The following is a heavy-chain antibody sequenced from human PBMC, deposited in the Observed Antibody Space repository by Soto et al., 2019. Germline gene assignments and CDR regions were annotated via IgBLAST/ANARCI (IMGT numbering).Heavy chain of an antibody. CDR1: GFPFSTYW. CDR2: ISYDGSNK. Sequence: VQLVESGGDLVQPGGSLRLSCVASGFPFSTYWMTWVRQAPGKGLEWVAVISYDGSNKYYADSVKGRFTISRDNSKNTLYLQMNSLRAEDTAVYYCARERIAVYFDYWGQGTLVTVSS. D-gene: IGHD6-19*01. V-gene: IGHV3-30-3*01. CDR3: ARERIAVYFDY. J-gene: IGHJ4*02.